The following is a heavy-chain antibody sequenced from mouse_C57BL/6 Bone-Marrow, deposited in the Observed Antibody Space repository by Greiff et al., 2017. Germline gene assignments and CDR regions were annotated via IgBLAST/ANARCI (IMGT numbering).Heavy chain of an antibody. J-gene: IGHJ1*03. CDR2: IDPEDGDT. V-gene: IGHV14-2*01. CDR1: GFNITDYY. CDR3: ARRRNWYFDV. Sequence: EVQLQQSGAELVKPGASVKLSCTASGFNITDYYMHWVKQRTEQGLEWIGRIDPEDGDTKYATKFQGKATITADTSANTAYLQLSSLTSEDTSVDYCARRRNWYFDVWGTGTTVTVSS.